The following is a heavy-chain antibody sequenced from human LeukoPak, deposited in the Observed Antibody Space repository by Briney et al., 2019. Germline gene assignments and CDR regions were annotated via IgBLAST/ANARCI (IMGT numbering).Heavy chain of an antibody. CDR3: ARASTKSPLRFVLLYDH. CDR2: LYTGGTA. CDR1: GFNVNKNY. Sequence: PGGSLRLSCTLSGFNVNKNYMGWVRQAPGKGLEWASSLYTGGTAKYADSVKGRFTISRDDSKNTLYLQLDRLRAEDTAVYYCARASTKSPLRFVLLYDHWGQGTLVTVSS. V-gene: IGHV3-53*01. J-gene: IGHJ4*02. D-gene: IGHD2-15*01.